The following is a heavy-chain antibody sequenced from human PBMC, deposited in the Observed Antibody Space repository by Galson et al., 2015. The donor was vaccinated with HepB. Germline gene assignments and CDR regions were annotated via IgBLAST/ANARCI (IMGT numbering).Heavy chain of an antibody. V-gene: IGHV3-66*01. CDR1: GFTVRNNY. CDR2: IYSDGST. CDR3: ARAPRDGHNYHYGMDV. Sequence: SLRLSCAASGFTVRNNYMSWVRQAPGKGLEWVSVIYSDGSTYYADSVKGRFTISRDNSKNTLYLQMNSLRAEDTAVYYCARAPRDGHNYHYGMDVWGQGTTVTVSS. D-gene: IGHD5-24*01. J-gene: IGHJ6*02.